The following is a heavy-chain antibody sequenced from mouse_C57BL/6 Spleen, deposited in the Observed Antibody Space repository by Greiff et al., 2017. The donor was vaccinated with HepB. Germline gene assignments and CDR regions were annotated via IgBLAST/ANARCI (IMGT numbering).Heavy chain of an antibody. CDR2: INPSSGYT. D-gene: IGHD2-2*01. J-gene: IGHJ2*01. V-gene: IGHV1-7*01. Sequence: VQLQQSGAELAKPGASVKLSCKASGYTFTSYWMHWVKQRPGKGLEWIGYINPSSGYTKYNQKFKDKATLTADKSSSTAYMQLSSLTYEDSAVYYCARISTMVTAYFDYWGQGTTLTVSS. CDR1: GYTFTSYW. CDR3: ARISTMVTAYFDY.